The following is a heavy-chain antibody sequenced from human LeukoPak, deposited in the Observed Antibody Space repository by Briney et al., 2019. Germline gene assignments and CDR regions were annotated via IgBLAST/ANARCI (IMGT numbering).Heavy chain of an antibody. CDR2: IYPGDSDT. CDR3: ARDLWFGEPSNAFDI. CDR1: GYSFTSYW. J-gene: IGHJ3*02. D-gene: IGHD3-10*01. Sequence: GESLKISCKGSGYSFTSYWIGWVRQIPGKGLEWMGIIYPGDSDTRYSPSFQGQVTISADKSISTAYLQWSSLKASDTAMYYCARDLWFGEPSNAFDIWGQGTMVTVSS. V-gene: IGHV5-51*01.